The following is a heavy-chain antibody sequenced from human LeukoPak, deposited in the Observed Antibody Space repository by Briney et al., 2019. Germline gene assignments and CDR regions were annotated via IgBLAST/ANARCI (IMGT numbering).Heavy chain of an antibody. V-gene: IGHV3-30*03. D-gene: IGHD6-13*01. CDR1: GFTFSSYG. CDR2: ISYDGSNK. J-gene: IGHJ5*02. Sequence: GRSLRLSCAASGFTFSSYGVHWVRQAPGKGLEWVAVISYDGSNKYYADSVKGRFTISRDNSKNTLYLQMNSLRAEDTAVYYCAMGLYRSSWYNWFDPWGQGTLVTVSS. CDR3: AMGLYRSSWYNWFDP.